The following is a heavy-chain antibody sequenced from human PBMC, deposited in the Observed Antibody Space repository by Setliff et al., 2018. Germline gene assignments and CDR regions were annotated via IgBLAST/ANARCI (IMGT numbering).Heavy chain of an antibody. CDR2: ISPYTGKT. Sequence: ASVKVSCKVSGYTFSDHGISWVRLAPGQGLEWMGWISPYTGKTFYAPQFEDRVIMTTDTSTNTAYMDLRSLRSDDTAVYYCERLVRYCTATSCQRTSGDDLWGQGTLVTVSS. V-gene: IGHV1-18*01. J-gene: IGHJ4*02. D-gene: IGHD2-2*01. CDR3: ERLVRYCTATSCQRTSGDDL. CDR1: GYTFSDHG.